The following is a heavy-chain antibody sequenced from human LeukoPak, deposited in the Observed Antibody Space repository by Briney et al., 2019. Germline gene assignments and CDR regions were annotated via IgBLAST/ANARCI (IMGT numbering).Heavy chain of an antibody. CDR3: ARDQRTVGYYGMDV. V-gene: IGHV4-31*03. CDR2: IYYSGST. D-gene: IGHD1-26*01. CDR1: GGSISSGGYY. J-gene: IGHJ6*02. Sequence: PSETLSLTCTVSGGSISSGGYYWSWIRQHPGKGLEWIGYIYYSGSTCYNPSLKSRVTISVDTSKNQFSLKLRSVTAADTAVYYCARDQRTVGYYGMDVWGRGTTVTVSS.